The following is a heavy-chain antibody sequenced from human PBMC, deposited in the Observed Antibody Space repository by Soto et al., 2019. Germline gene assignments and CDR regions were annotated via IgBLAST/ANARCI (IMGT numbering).Heavy chain of an antibody. V-gene: IGHV4-59*01. CDR1: GGSISSYY. D-gene: IGHD6-13*01. J-gene: IGHJ5*02. CDR3: ERPDSRSWSNWLYH. Sequence: SETLSLTCTVSGGSISSYYWSWIRQPPGKGLEWIGYIYYSGSTNYNPSLKSRVTISVDTSKKQFSLKLSSVTAADTAVYYCERPDSRSWSNWLYHWGQGTLVTVSS. CDR2: IYYSGST.